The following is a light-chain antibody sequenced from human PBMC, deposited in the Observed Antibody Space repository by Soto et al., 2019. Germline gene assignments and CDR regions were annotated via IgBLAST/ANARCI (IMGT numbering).Light chain of an antibody. CDR1: SSDVGGYNY. Sequence: QSALTQPPSASGSPGQSVTISCTGTSSDVGGYNYVSWYQQHPGKAPKLMIYEVTKRPSGVPDRFSGSKSGNTASLTISGLQAEDEADYYCNSYTSSSTLAFGGGTKLTVL. J-gene: IGLJ2*01. CDR2: EVT. CDR3: NSYTSSSTLA. V-gene: IGLV2-8*01.